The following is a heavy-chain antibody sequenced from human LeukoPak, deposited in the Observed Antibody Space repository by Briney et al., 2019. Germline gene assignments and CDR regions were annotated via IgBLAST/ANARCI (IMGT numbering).Heavy chain of an antibody. J-gene: IGHJ4*02. CDR2: ISASGP. CDR1: GFTFSSYS. CDR3: AKDHESDGYPCLDH. Sequence: PGGSLRLSCAASGFTFSSYSMNWVRQAPGKGLEWVSTISASGPYYADAVRGRFTISRDNSRNTLSLQMDSLRAEDTAVYHCAKDHESDGYPCLDHWGLGTLVTVSS. V-gene: IGHV3-23*01. D-gene: IGHD3-22*01.